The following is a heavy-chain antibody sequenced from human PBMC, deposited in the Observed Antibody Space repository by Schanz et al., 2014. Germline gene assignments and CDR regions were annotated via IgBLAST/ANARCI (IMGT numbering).Heavy chain of an antibody. CDR1: GFTFSGYG. J-gene: IGHJ6*02. CDR2: ISYDGRHE. CDR3: AKDDTQVNGMDV. V-gene: IGHV3-30*18. Sequence: QVQLVESGGGVVQPGRSLRLSCAASGFTFSGYGMHWVRQAPGKGLEWVAIISYDGRHENYADSVKGRFTISRDNSKNTLHLQMNSLRVEDTAVYYCAKDDTQVNGMDVWGQGTTVTVSS.